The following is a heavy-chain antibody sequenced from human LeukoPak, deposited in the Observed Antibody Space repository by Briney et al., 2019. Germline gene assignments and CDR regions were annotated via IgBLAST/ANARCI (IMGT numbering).Heavy chain of an antibody. Sequence: GGSLRLSCAASGFTFSSYWMSWVRQAPGKGLEWVANIKQDGSEKYYVDSVKGRFTISRDNAKNSLYLQMNSLRSDDTAVYYCARDVWEHTPFDYWGQGTLVTVSS. V-gene: IGHV3-7*03. CDR1: GFTFSSYW. D-gene: IGHD1-26*01. CDR3: ARDVWEHTPFDY. J-gene: IGHJ4*02. CDR2: IKQDGSEK.